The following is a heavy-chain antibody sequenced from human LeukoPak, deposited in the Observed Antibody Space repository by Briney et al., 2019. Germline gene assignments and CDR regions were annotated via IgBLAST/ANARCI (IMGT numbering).Heavy chain of an antibody. V-gene: IGHV3-15*01. D-gene: IGHD7-27*01. J-gene: IGHJ4*02. Sequence: GGSLRLSCAASGFTFSGAWMSWVRQTPGKGLEWVGHIKSKIDGGTTDYAAPAKGRFTISRDDSKNTLYLQMDSLKTEDTAVYYCATEFWGSYNYWGQGTLVTVSS. CDR2: IKSKIDGGTT. CDR1: GFTFSGAW. CDR3: ATEFWGSYNY.